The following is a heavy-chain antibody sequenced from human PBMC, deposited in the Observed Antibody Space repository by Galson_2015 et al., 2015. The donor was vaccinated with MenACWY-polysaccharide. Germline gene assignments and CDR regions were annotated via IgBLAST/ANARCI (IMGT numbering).Heavy chain of an antibody. V-gene: IGHV3-23*01. D-gene: IGHD6-6*01. Sequence: SLRLSCAASGFTFSSYAMSWVRQAPGKGLEWVSAISDNDDRTFYADSVKGRFTISRDNSKNTLYLRMNSLRAEDTAVYYCAKAHIAARPDRRMVYFYYMDVWGQGTTVTVSS. CDR1: GFTFSSYA. CDR2: ISDNDDRT. CDR3: AKAHIAARPDRRMVYFYYMDV. J-gene: IGHJ6*03.